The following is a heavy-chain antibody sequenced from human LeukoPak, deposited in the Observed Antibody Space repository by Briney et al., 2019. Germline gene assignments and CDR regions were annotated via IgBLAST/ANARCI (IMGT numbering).Heavy chain of an antibody. Sequence: GGSLRLSCEATGFTFSSYAMSWVRQAPGKGLEWVSAISGSGGSTYYADSVKGRFTISRDNSKNTLYLQMNSLRAEDTAVYYCAKEGALAAAGTLNYWGQGTLVTVSS. CDR1: GFTFSSYA. CDR3: AKEGALAAAGTLNY. V-gene: IGHV3-23*01. CDR2: ISGSGGST. J-gene: IGHJ4*02. D-gene: IGHD6-13*01.